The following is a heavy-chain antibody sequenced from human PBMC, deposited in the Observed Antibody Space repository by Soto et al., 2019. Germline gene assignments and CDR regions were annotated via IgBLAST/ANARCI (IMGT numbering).Heavy chain of an antibody. CDR1: GGTFSSYA. CDR2: IIAISGTA. CDR3: ARSQGSSTSLEIYYYYYYGMDV. J-gene: IGHJ6*02. V-gene: IGHV1-69*01. D-gene: IGHD2-2*01. Sequence: QVQLVQSGAEVKKPGSSVKVSCKASGGTFSSYAISWVRQAPGQGLEWMGGIIAISGTANYAQTFHGRVTITADESTSTAYMELSRLRSEDTAVYYCARSQGSSTSLEIYYYYYYGMDVWGQGTTVTVSS.